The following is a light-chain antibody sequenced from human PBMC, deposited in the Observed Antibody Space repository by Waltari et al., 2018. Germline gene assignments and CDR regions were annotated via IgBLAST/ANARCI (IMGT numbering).Light chain of an antibody. V-gene: IGKV3-20*01. CDR1: QSVSRA. Sequence: EIVLTQSPGTLSLSPGERATLSCRASQSVSRALAWYQQKPGQAPRRLIYGASNRAPGIPDRFSGSGSGTEFSLTISSLDPEDFAVYYCQHYLRLPATFGQGTKVEIK. CDR3: QHYLRLPAT. CDR2: GAS. J-gene: IGKJ1*01.